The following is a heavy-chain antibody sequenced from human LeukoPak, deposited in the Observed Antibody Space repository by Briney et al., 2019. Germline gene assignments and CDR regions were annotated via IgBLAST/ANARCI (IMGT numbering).Heavy chain of an antibody. D-gene: IGHD4-23*01. V-gene: IGHV3-23*01. CDR3: AKFLGPRGRVLRWPYDAFDI. CDR1: GFTFSSYA. Sequence: GGSLRLSCAASGFTFSSYAMSWVRQAPGKGLEWVSAISGSGGSTYYADSVKGRFTISRDNSKNTLYLQMNSLRAEDTAVYYCAKFLGPRGRVLRWPYDAFDIWGQGTMVTVSS. CDR2: ISGSGGST. J-gene: IGHJ3*02.